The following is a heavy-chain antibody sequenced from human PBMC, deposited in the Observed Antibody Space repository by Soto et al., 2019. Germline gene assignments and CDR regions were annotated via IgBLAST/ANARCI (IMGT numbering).Heavy chain of an antibody. D-gene: IGHD3-22*01. J-gene: IGHJ6*02. V-gene: IGHV3-74*01. Sequence: EVQLVESGGGLVQPGGSLRLSCAASGFTFSSYWMHWVRQAPGKGLVWVSRINSDGSSTSYADSMKCRFTNSRDNTKNTLYLQMNSLRAEDTAVYYCARAYYYDSSGQNFYYYYGMDVWGQGTTVTVSS. CDR1: GFTFSSYW. CDR3: ARAYYYDSSGQNFYYYYGMDV. CDR2: INSDGSST.